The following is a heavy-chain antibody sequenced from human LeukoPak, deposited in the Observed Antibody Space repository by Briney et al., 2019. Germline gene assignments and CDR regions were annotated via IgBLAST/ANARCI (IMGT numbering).Heavy chain of an antibody. CDR1: GLTVSSNY. J-gene: IGHJ6*02. Sequence: GGSLRLSCAASGLTVSSNYMSWVRQGPGKDLEWVSVINSGGSTYYAGSVKGRFTISRDNSKNTLYLQMDSLRAEDTAVYYCAKGAGWYYYYGMDVWGQGTTVTVSS. CDR2: INSGGST. V-gene: IGHV3-53*01. CDR3: AKGAGWYYYYGMDV. D-gene: IGHD6-19*01.